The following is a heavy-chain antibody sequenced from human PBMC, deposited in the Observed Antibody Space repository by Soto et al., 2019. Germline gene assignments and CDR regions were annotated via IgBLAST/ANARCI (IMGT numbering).Heavy chain of an antibody. Sequence: PGESLKISCKGSGYSFTSYWIVWVRQMPGKGLEWMGNIYAGDSETRYSPSFRRQVTFSVDKSLSTAYLQWSSLKASDTAMYYCARKEMSYGMDVWGPGTTVTVSS. CDR3: ARKEMSYGMDV. V-gene: IGHV5-51*01. CDR1: GYSFTSYW. CDR2: IYAGDSET. J-gene: IGHJ6*02.